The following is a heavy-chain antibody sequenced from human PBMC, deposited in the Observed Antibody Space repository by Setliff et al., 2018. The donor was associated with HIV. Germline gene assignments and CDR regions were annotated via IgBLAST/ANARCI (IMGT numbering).Heavy chain of an antibody. D-gene: IGHD3-22*01. Sequence: GGSLRLSCAGSGFTVNSGAMNWVRQAPGKGLEWVSTVGCWGTCTYFADSVKGRFTISRDNAKNSLFLQMNSLRAEDTAMYYCARLDFFDSSTYPPYDSWGQGTLVTVSS. V-gene: IGHV3-23*01. J-gene: IGHJ4*02. CDR1: GFTVNSGA. CDR3: ARLDFFDSSTYPPYDS. CDR2: VGCWGTCT.